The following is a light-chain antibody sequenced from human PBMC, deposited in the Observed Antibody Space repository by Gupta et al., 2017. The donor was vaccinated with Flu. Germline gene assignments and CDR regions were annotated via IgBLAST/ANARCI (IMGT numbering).Light chain of an antibody. CDR1: SPNIGVNP. V-gene: IGLV1-44*01. Sequence: SVTISCSGSSPNIGVNPVNWYQQFPGTVPKLLIHTNSQRPSGVPERFSGSKSGASASLAISGLLFEDEADYYCAAWDDSLNGWVFGGGTKLTVL. J-gene: IGLJ3*02. CDR2: TNS. CDR3: AAWDDSLNGWV.